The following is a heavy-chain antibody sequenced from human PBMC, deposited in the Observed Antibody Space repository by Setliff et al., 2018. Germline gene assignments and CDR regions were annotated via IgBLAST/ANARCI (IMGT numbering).Heavy chain of an antibody. J-gene: IGHJ4*02. Sequence: GESLKISCKESRDSFTNYWIIWVRQVPGKGLEWMGMIFPADADTRYSPSFQGQVTISADKSISTAYLQWSSLKASDTAMYYCARHRVGNSGYAIPILDFWGQGALVTVSS. CDR3: ARHRVGNSGYAIPILDF. CDR2: IFPADADT. CDR1: RDSFTNYW. V-gene: IGHV5-51*01. D-gene: IGHD5-12*01.